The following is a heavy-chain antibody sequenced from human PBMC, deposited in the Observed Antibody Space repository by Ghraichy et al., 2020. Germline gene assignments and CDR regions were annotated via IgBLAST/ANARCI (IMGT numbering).Heavy chain of an antibody. J-gene: IGHJ4*02. CDR3: ARGRLRIAARLRPNFDY. Sequence: SQTLSLTCAVYGGSFSGYYWSWIRQPPGKGLEWIGEINHSGSTNYNPSLKSRVTISVDTSKNQFSLKLSSVTAADTAVYYCARGRLRIAARLRPNFDYWGQGTLVTVSS. V-gene: IGHV4-34*01. D-gene: IGHD6-6*01. CDR1: GGSFSGYY. CDR2: INHSGST.